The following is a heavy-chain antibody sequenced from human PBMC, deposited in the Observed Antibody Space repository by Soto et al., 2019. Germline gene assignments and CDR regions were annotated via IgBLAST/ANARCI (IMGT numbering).Heavy chain of an antibody. CDR2: INAGNGNT. CDR1: GYTFTSYG. CDR3: ARESSSSSDGMDV. D-gene: IGHD6-6*01. V-gene: IGHV1-3*01. Sequence: GASVKVSCKASGYTFTSYGIHWVRQAPGQRLEWTGWINAGNGNTKYSEKFQGRVTITRDTSASTAYLELSSLRAEDTAVYYCARESSSSSDGMDVWGQGTTVTSP. J-gene: IGHJ6*02.